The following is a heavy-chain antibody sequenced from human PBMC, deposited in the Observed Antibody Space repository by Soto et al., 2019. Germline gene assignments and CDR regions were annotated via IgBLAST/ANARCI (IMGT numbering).Heavy chain of an antibody. CDR2: IYYSGST. Sequence: PSETLSLTCAASGYSISSSNWGGWIRQPPGKGLEWIGYIYYSGSTYYNPSLKSRVTMSVDTSKNQFSLKLSSVTAVYTAVYYCARMVRGFIIHWGQGTLVPSPQ. D-gene: IGHD3-10*01. CDR1: GYSISSSNW. J-gene: IGHJ4*02. V-gene: IGHV4-28*01. CDR3: ARMVRGFIIH.